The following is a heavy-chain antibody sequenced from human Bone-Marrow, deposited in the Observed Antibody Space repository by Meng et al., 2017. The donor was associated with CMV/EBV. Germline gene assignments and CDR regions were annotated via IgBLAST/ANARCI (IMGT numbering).Heavy chain of an antibody. D-gene: IGHD3-10*01. CDR1: GYTFTSYY. CDR2: INPSGGST. CDR3: ATTPAGSGSPIQHYYYYGMDV. V-gene: IGHV1-46*01. Sequence: ASVKVSCKASGYTFTSYYMHWVRQAPGQGLEWMGIINPSGGSTSYAQKFQGRVTMTRDTSTSTVYMELSSLRSEDTAVYYCATTPAGSGSPIQHYYYYGMDVWGQGTTVTVSS. J-gene: IGHJ6*02.